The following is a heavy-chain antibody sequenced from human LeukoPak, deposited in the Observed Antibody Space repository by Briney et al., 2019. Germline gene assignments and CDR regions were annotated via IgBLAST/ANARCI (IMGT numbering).Heavy chain of an antibody. Sequence: SETLSLTYTVSGDSISSYYWSWIRQSPGKGLEWIGYIYTSGIANYNPSLKSRVTISVDTSKNQFSLKLSSVTAADTAVYYCARHGDYDILTGYSQEDYFDYWGQGTLVTVSS. CDR3: ARHGDYDILTGYSQEDYFDY. CDR1: GDSISSYY. CDR2: IYTSGIA. V-gene: IGHV4-4*09. D-gene: IGHD3-9*01. J-gene: IGHJ4*02.